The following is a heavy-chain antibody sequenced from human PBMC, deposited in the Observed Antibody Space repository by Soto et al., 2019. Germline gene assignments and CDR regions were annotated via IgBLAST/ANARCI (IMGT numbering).Heavy chain of an antibody. Sequence: ASVKVSCKASRYTFTSYGMSWVRQAPEQGLEWVGWISAHNGDTRDAQNLQGRITMTTDTFTNTAYMELTSLKSDDTDVYYCARDRSRYYDSSGLMWFYWGQGTLVTVSS. V-gene: IGHV1-18*01. J-gene: IGHJ4*02. CDR1: RYTFTSYG. CDR3: ARDRSRYYDSSGLMWFY. D-gene: IGHD3-22*01. CDR2: ISAHNGDT.